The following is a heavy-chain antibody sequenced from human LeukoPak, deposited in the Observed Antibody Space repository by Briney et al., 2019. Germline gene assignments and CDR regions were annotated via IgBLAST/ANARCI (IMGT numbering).Heavy chain of an antibody. CDR3: ARSGGVRYRGYDPFFDY. D-gene: IGHD5-12*01. CDR1: GYSFTSYW. V-gene: IGHV5-51*01. CDR2: IHPGVLDT. Sequence: GQSLKISCRGSGYSFTSYWIGWVRQMPGKGLEWMGIIHPGVLDTTYSPPFQGQVTYPTEPPISTAYLQRSSLKASDTAMYYWARSGGVRYRGYDPFFDYWGQGTLVTV. J-gene: IGHJ4*02.